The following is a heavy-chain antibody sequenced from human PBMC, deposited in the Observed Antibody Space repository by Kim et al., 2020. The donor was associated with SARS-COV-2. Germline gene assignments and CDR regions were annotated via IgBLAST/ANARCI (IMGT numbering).Heavy chain of an antibody. D-gene: IGHD5-12*01. J-gene: IGHJ6*03. CDR3: ARGDRVATIFHYYYYMDV. CDR1: GGSISSYY. Sequence: SETLSLTCTVSGGSISSYYWSWIRQPPRKGLEWIGYIYYSGSTNYNPSLKSRVTISVDTSKNQFSLKLSSVTAADTAVYYCARGDRVATIFHYYYYMDVWGKGTTVTASS. V-gene: IGHV4-59*01. CDR2: IYYSGST.